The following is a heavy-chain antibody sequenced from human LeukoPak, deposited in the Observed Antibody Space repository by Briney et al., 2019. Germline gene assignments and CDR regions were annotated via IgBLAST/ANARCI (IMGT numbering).Heavy chain of an antibody. V-gene: IGHV3-74*01. D-gene: IGHD6-19*01. CDR3: AREVISSARQTDAFDI. CDR1: GFTLSSHW. Sequence: PGGSLRLSCAASGFTLSSHWMHWVRQAPGKGLVWVSRINSDGSRTNYADSVMGRPTISRDSAKNTLYLQMNSLRAEDTAVYYCAREVISSARQTDAFDIWGQGTMVTVSS. J-gene: IGHJ3*02. CDR2: INSDGSRT.